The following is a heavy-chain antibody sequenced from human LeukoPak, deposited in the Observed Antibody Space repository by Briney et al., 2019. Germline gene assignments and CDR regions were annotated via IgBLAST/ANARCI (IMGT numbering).Heavy chain of an antibody. D-gene: IGHD3-10*01. Sequence: GGSLRLSCAASGFTFSSYSMNWVRQAPGKGLEWVSYISSSSSTIYYADSVKGRFTISRDNAKNSLYLQMNSLRDEDTAVYYCARDTYYGSGSYSGCYYYYGMDVWGQGTTVTVSS. CDR3: ARDTYYGSGSYSGCYYYYGMDV. J-gene: IGHJ6*02. V-gene: IGHV3-48*02. CDR2: ISSSSSTI. CDR1: GFTFSSYS.